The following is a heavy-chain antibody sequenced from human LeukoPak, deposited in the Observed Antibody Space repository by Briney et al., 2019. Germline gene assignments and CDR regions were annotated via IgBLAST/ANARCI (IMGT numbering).Heavy chain of an antibody. CDR3: AREEDYYYDSSGTGYFDY. D-gene: IGHD3-22*01. CDR1: GFTFSNYW. Sequence: GGSLRLSCAASGFTFSNYWMHWVRQAPGKGLVWVSRINSDGINTSYADSVKGRFTISRDNAKNSLYLQMNSLRAEDTALYYCAREEDYYYDSSGTGYFDYWGQGTLVTVSS. J-gene: IGHJ4*02. CDR2: INSDGINT. V-gene: IGHV3-74*01.